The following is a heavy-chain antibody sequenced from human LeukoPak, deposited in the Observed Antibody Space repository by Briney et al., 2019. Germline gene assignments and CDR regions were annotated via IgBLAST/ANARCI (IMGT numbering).Heavy chain of an antibody. J-gene: IGHJ3*02. V-gene: IGHV4-38-2*02. CDR1: GYSISSGYC. Sequence: PSETLSLTCTVSGYSISSGYCWGWIRQPPGKGLEWISSIYHSGSTYYNPSLKSRVTISVDTSKNQFSLKLSSVTAADTAVYYCAAGRYYDILTGYYTDDAFDIWGQGTMVTVSS. CDR2: IYHSGST. D-gene: IGHD3-9*01. CDR3: AAGRYYDILTGYYTDDAFDI.